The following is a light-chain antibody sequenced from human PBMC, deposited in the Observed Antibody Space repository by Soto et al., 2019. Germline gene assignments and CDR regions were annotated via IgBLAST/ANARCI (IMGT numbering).Light chain of an antibody. CDR3: SSYAGSNKRV. CDR2: EVS. V-gene: IGLV2-8*01. Sequence: VLTQPPSASGSPGQSVTISCTGTSSDVGGYNYVSWYQQHPGKAPKLMIYEVSKRPSGVPDRFSGSKSGNTASLTVSGLQAEDEADYYCSSYAGSNKRVFGTGTKVTVL. J-gene: IGLJ1*01. CDR1: SSDVGGYNY.